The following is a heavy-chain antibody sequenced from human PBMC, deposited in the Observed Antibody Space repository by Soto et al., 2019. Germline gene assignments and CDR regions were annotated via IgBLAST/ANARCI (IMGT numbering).Heavy chain of an antibody. CDR2: IYYSGNT. Sequence: SETLSLTCTVSGASMSPYYWSWIRQPPGKGLEWIGYIYYSGNTDSNPSLKSRVTISMDTSKNQFSLKLSSVTAEDTAMYYCARVTSRGISLSMDVWGQGPTVTVSS. CDR1: GASMSPYY. V-gene: IGHV4-59*01. CDR3: ARVTSRGISLSMDV. D-gene: IGHD3-3*01. J-gene: IGHJ6*02.